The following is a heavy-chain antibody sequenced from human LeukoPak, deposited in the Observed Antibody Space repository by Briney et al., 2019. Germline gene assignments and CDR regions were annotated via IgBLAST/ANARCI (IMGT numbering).Heavy chain of an antibody. V-gene: IGHV4-59*01. CDR2: THNSGRT. Sequence: PSETLSFTGNGSGVTISSYYWTWIRQPPGKGLKWSGYTHNSGRTNDNPSLKSRVTISVDTYTNQCSLKLSSGTAADTAVYYCARAAYCGANCYYYFDYWGQGTLVTASS. CDR3: ARAAYCGANCYYYFDY. CDR1: GVTISSYY. D-gene: IGHD2-21*01. J-gene: IGHJ4*02.